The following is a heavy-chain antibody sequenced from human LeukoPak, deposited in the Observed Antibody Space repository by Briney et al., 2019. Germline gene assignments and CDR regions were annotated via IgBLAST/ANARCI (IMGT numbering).Heavy chain of an antibody. CDR2: IYNDGST. Sequence: GGSLRLSCAASGFTVSNSYMSWVRQAPGKGPEWVSVIYNDGSTFYAGSVKGRFTISRDNYRNTLYLQMNSLRAEDTAVYYCAKDRPTWPIDYWGQGTLVTVSS. V-gene: IGHV3-53*01. J-gene: IGHJ4*02. CDR3: AKDRPTWPIDY. D-gene: IGHD5-12*01. CDR1: GFTVSNSY.